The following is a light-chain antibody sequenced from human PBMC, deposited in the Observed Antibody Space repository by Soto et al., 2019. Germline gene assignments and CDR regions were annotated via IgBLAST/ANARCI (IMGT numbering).Light chain of an antibody. CDR3: CTYAGPYTSLV. J-gene: IGLJ1*01. V-gene: IGLV2-11*01. CDR2: DVS. CDR1: SSDVGGYNY. Sequence: QSALTQPRSVSGSPGQSVTISCTGTSSDVGGYNYVSWYQQNPGKAPKLMIYDVSKRPSGVPDRFSGSKSGNTASLTISGLQAEDEDDYFCCTYAGPYTSLVFGTGTKVTVL.